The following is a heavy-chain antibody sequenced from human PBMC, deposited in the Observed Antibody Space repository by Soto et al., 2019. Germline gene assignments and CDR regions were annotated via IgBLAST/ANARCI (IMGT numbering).Heavy chain of an antibody. CDR2: INAGNGNT. V-gene: IGHV1-3*01. J-gene: IGHJ3*02. D-gene: IGHD3-3*01. Sequence: SVKVSCKACAYTFTSYDMNWVRQAPVQRLEWMGWINAGNGNTKYSQKFQGRVTITRDTSASTAYMELSSLRSEDTAVYYCASLSGYDFWSGYRSLGPLDAFDIWGQGTMVTVSS. CDR1: AYTFTSYD. CDR3: ASLSGYDFWSGYRSLGPLDAFDI.